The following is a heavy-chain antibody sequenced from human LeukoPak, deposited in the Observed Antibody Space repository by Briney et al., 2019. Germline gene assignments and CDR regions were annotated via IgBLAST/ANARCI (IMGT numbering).Heavy chain of an antibody. V-gene: IGHV3-7*01. D-gene: IGHD3-16*02. J-gene: IGHJ4*02. CDR2: IKQDGSEI. CDR1: GFTFITYA. CDR3: ARDAPRNSGSSLIY. Sequence: GGSLRLSCAASGFTFITYAMHWVRLAPGKGLEWVANIKQDGSEIYYVDSVKGRFTISRDNAKNSLYLQMNSLRAEDTAVYYCARDAPRNSGSSLIYWGQGTLVTVSS.